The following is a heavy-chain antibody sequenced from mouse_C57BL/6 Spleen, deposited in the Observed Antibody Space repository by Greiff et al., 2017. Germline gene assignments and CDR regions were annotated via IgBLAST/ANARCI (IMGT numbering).Heavy chain of an antibody. J-gene: IGHJ4*01. Sequence: EVKLQQSGPELVKPGASVKISCKASGYSFTDYNMNWVKQSNGKSLEWIGVINPNYGTTSYNQKFKGKATLTVDQSSSTAYMQLNSLTSEDSAVYYCAKSLIYYYGSREGYYAMDYWGQGTSVTVSS. CDR2: INPNYGTT. V-gene: IGHV1-39*01. CDR1: GYSFTDYN. D-gene: IGHD1-1*01. CDR3: AKSLIYYYGSREGYYAMDY.